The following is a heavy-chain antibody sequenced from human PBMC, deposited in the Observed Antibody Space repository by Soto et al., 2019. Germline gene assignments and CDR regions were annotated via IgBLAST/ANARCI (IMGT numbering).Heavy chain of an antibody. J-gene: IGHJ4*02. D-gene: IGHD3-22*01. V-gene: IGHV3-23*01. Sequence: XGCLRLSFAASGFTLSSYAMSWVRQAPGKGLEWVSAISGSGGSTYYADSVKGRFTISRDNSKNTLYLQMNSLRAEDTAVYYCAKETYYYGALIDYWGQGTLVTAPQ. CDR3: AKETYYYGALIDY. CDR1: GFTLSSYA. CDR2: ISGSGGST.